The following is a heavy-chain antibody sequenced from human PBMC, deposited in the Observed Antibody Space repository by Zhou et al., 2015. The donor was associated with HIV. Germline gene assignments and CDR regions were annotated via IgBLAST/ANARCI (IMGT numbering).Heavy chain of an antibody. Sequence: QGPLEQSGGGVKKPGSSVKVSCQASGGTFSSDGVSWVRQAPGQGLEWMGGIIPIFGTTTYAQKFEGRVTFTADRSTSTAYMDLRRLRSEDTAIYYCARDRGGAARPGWRYFDLWGRGTLVTVSS. V-gene: IGHV1-69*06. CDR3: ARDRGGAARPGWRYFDL. CDR2: IIPIFGTT. D-gene: IGHD6-6*01. CDR1: GGTFSSDG. J-gene: IGHJ2*01.